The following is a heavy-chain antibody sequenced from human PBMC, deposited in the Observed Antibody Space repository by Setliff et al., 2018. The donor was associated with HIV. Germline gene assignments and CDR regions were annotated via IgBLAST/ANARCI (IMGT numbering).Heavy chain of an antibody. CDR1: GFIFDDYG. V-gene: IGHV3-20*04. CDR3: ARDSRIAAANSASFDF. CDR2: INWNGGRT. J-gene: IGHJ4*02. Sequence: GGSLRLSCAASGFIFDDYGMSWVRQAPGKGLEWVSGINWNGGRTGYADSVKGRFTISRDNAKNSLYLQMNSLRAEDTALYYCARDSRIAAANSASFDFWGQGTLVTVSS. D-gene: IGHD6-13*01.